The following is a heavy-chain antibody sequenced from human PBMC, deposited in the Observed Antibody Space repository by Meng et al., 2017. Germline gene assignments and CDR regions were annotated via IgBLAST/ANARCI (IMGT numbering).Heavy chain of an antibody. CDR2: IIPIFGTA. Sequence: SVKVSCKASGYTFSSYAISWVRQAPGQGLEWMGGIIPIFGTANYAQKFQGRVTITTDESTSTAYMELSSLRSEDTAVYYCARDSTKQLPYYYYGMDVWGQGTTVTVSS. D-gene: IGHD6-13*01. V-gene: IGHV1-69*05. J-gene: IGHJ6*02. CDR3: ARDSTKQLPYYYYGMDV. CDR1: GYTFSSYA.